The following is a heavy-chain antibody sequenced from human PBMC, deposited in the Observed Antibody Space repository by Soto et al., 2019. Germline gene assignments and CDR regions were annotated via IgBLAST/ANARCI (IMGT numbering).Heavy chain of an antibody. Sequence: EVQLVESGGGLVQPGGSLRLSCAASGFTFISHWIHWVRQAPGKGLVWVSRINVDGSNSNYADSVKGRFTISRDNAKNTVYLQMNSLRDEGAAVYFCARGIYQKYGMDVWGQGTKV. CDR1: GFTFISHW. J-gene: IGHJ6*02. CDR2: INVDGSNS. D-gene: IGHD3-3*02. CDR3: ARGIYQKYGMDV. V-gene: IGHV3-74*01.